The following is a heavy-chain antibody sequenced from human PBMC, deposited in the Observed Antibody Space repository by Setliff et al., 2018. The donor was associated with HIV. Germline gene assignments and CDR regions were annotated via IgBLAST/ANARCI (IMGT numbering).Heavy chain of an antibody. V-gene: IGHV1-46*01. CDR2: INPSGGST. CDR3: ARDQVSMVRAVRLVA. D-gene: IGHD3-10*01. Sequence: ASVKVSCKASGYTFTSYYIHWVRQAPGQGLEWMGRINPSGGSTSYAQKFQGRVTMTRDTSTSTVYMELSSLRSEDTAVYYCARDQVSMVRAVRLVAWGQGSLVTVSS. CDR1: GYTFTSYY. J-gene: IGHJ1*01.